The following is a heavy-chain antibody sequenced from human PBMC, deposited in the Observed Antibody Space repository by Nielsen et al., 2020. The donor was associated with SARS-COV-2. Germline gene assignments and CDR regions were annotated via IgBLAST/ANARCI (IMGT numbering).Heavy chain of an antibody. Sequence: ASVKVSCKAPGYTFTSYGISWVRQAPGQGLEWMGWISAYNGNTNYAQKLQGRVTMTTDTSTSTAYMELRSLRSDDTAVYYCARGGGVVVVPASFEDWFDPWGQGTLVTVSS. V-gene: IGHV1-18*01. D-gene: IGHD2-2*01. CDR1: GYTFTSYG. CDR3: ARGGGVVVVPASFEDWFDP. CDR2: ISAYNGNT. J-gene: IGHJ5*02.